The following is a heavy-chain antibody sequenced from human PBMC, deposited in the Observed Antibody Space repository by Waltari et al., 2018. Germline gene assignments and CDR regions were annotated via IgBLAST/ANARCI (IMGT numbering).Heavy chain of an antibody. Sequence: QVQLQESGPGLVKPSETLSLTCTVSGDSISSYDWSWIRQSPGKGLEWIGFIYYRGSTNYNPSLKSRVTMSLDMSKKQFSLELTSVTAADTGVYYCARSRIAVAGFNYFDYWGQGTLVTVSS. CDR3: ARSRIAVAGFNYFDY. CDR1: GDSISSYD. D-gene: IGHD6-19*01. J-gene: IGHJ4*02. CDR2: IYYRGST. V-gene: IGHV4-59*01.